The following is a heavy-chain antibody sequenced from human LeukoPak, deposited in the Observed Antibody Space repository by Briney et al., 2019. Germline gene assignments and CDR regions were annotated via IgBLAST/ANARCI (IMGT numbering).Heavy chain of an antibody. Sequence: SETLSLTCAVYGGSFSGYYWSWIRQPPGKGLEWIGSVYYSGNTYYNPSLRSRVTISVDTSKNQFSLKLSSVTAADTAVYYCARYHSGYDDYWGQGTLVTVSS. CDR2: VYYSGNT. CDR1: GGSFSGYY. D-gene: IGHD5-12*01. CDR3: ARYHSGYDDY. V-gene: IGHV4-34*01. J-gene: IGHJ4*02.